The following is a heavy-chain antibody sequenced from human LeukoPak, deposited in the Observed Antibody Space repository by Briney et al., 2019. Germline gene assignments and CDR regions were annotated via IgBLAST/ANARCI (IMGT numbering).Heavy chain of an antibody. CDR1: GFTFSSNW. CDR2: INSDGSST. J-gene: IGHJ6*02. V-gene: IGHV3-74*01. D-gene: IGHD6-13*01. CDR3: ARSQYSSSWYNTLVDYGMDV. Sequence: GGSLRLSCAASGFTFSSNWMHWVRQTPGKGLVWVSRINSDGSSTNYADSVKGRFTISRDNSKNTLYLQMNSLRAEDTAVYYCARSQYSSSWYNTLVDYGMDVWGQGTTVTVSS.